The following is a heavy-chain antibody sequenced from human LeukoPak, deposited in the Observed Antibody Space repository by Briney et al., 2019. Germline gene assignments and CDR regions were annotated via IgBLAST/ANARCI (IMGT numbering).Heavy chain of an antibody. J-gene: IGHJ4*02. CDR2: IYYSGST. CDR3: ARGAFGEFCY. Sequence: SETLSLTCTVSGGSVSSSNYYWSWIRQPPGKGLQWIGYIYYSGSTNYNPSLKSRVTISVDTSKNQFSLRLSSVTAADTAVYYCARGAFGEFCYWGQGTLVTVSS. D-gene: IGHD3-10*01. CDR1: GGSVSSSNYY. V-gene: IGHV4-61*01.